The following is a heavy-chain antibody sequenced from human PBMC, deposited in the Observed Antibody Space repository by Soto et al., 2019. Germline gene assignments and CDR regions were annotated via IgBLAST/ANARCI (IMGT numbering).Heavy chain of an antibody. D-gene: IGHD6-19*01. J-gene: IGHJ4*02. CDR3: ARLVSGRGRYFDY. V-gene: IGHV4-39*01. CDR2: IFYSGST. Sequence: SETLSLTCTVSGDSINNDDHFWTWIRQRPGQGLEWIGYIFYSGSTYYNPSLKSRVTISVDTSKNQFSLKLSSVTAADTAVYYCARLVSGRGRYFDYWGQGTLVTVSS. CDR1: GDSINNDDHF.